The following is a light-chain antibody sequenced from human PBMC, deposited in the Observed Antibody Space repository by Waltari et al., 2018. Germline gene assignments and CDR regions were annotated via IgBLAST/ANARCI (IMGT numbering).Light chain of an antibody. CDR3: MQGTDWPRWT. Sequence: DVVMTQSPLSLPVTLGQPATISCRSSQSLVHSDGNTYLSWFQQRPGQSPRRLIYKVSNRASGVPDRFSGSGSGTGFTLKISRVEAEDVGVYYCMQGTDWPRWTFGQGTKVEIK. CDR1: QSLVHSDGNTY. CDR2: KVS. J-gene: IGKJ1*01. V-gene: IGKV2-30*02.